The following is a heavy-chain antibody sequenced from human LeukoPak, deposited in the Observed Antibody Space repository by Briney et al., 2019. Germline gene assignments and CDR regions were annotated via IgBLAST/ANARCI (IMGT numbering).Heavy chain of an antibody. CDR1: GFTFSSYS. D-gene: IGHD6-6*01. V-gene: IGHV3-48*01. Sequence: GGSLRLSCAASGFTFSSYSMNWVRQAPGKGLEWVSYISSSSSTIYYADSVKGRFTISRDNAKNSLYLQMNSLRAEDTAVYYCARRRSSSSYCFDYWGQGTLVTVSS. CDR2: ISSSSSTI. CDR3: ARRRSSSSYCFDY. J-gene: IGHJ4*02.